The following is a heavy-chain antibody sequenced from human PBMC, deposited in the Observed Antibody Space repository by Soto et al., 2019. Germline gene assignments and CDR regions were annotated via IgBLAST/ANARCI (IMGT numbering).Heavy chain of an antibody. CDR1: GDRMTNNF. V-gene: IGHV4-59*13. D-gene: IGHD2-8*01. CDR2: MHYSGLA. J-gene: IGHJ4*02. CDR3: VRGREDNGDRYVEDLSDS. Sequence: ETRPLTCTVSGDRMTNNFCTRIRQPRGMGLEWIGLMHYSGLASYSPSLKSRATMFIDTSKNHFSLELTSVTAADTAVYYCVRGREDNGDRYVEDLSDSWGQGTRDTGYS.